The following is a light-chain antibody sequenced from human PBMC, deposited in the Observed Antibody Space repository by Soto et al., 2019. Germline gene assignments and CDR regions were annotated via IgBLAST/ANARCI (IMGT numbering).Light chain of an antibody. J-gene: IGKJ1*01. V-gene: IGKV1-5*03. Sequence: DIPLTQSHSTLSASLRARVSNXGRASQSIGSWLAWYQQKPGRAPKLLIYRASILENGVPRRFSGSGSGTEFTLTISSLQPDDFATYFCQHYNSYPWTFGQGTKVDIK. CDR2: RAS. CDR3: QHYNSYPWT. CDR1: QSIGSW.